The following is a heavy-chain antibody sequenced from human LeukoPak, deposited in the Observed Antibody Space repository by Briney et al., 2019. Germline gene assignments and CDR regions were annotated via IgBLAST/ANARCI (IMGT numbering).Heavy chain of an antibody. CDR2: ISSSSSYI. J-gene: IGHJ4*02. CDR3: ANLYSSGWNGIDY. CDR1: GFTFSSYS. V-gene: IGHV3-21*01. Sequence: PGGSLRLSCAASGFTFSSYSMNWVRQAPGKRLEWVSSISSSSSYIYYADSVKGRFTISRDNAKNSLYLQMNSLRAEDTAVYYCANLYSSGWNGIDYWGQGTLVTVSS. D-gene: IGHD6-19*01.